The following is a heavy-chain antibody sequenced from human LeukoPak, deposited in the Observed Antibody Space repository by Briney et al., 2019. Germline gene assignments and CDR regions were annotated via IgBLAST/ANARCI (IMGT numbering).Heavy chain of an antibody. D-gene: IGHD3-22*01. CDR3: ARASYYYDSSGYSSSYNWFDP. V-gene: IGHV4-59*01. CDR1: GGSISSYY. CDR2: IYYSGST. Sequence: PSETLSLTCTVSGGSISSYYWSWIRQPPGKGLEWIGYIYYSGSTNYNPSLKSRVTISVDTSKNQFSLKLSSVTAADTAVYYCARASYYYDSSGYSSSYNWFDPWGQGTLVTVSS. J-gene: IGHJ5*02.